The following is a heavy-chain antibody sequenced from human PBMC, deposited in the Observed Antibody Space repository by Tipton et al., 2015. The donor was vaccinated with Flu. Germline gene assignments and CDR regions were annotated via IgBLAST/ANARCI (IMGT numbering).Heavy chain of an antibody. CDR1: GGSFSNYY. CDR2: MNHSGSS. D-gene: IGHD3-10*01. J-gene: IGHJ2*01. Sequence: GLVKPSETLSLTCAVYGGSFSNYYWSWIRQSPGKGLEWIGEMNHSGSSNYNPSLKSRVTISVDTSKNQFSLNLTSVTAADTAVYFCARGRFWFYGSGNLHSRHFDVWGRGTLVAVSS. V-gene: IGHV4-34*01. CDR3: ARGRFWFYGSGNLHSRHFDV.